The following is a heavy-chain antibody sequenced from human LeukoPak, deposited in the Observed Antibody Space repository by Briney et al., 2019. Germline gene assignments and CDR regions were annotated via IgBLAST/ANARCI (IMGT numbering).Heavy chain of an antibody. CDR3: AKGAGFLEWLSYYFDY. Sequence: PGGSLRLSCAASGFTFSSYGMHWVRQAPGKGLEWVAVIWYDGSNKYYADSVKGRFTISRDNSKNTLYLQVNSLRAEDTAVYYCAKGAGFLEWLSYYFDYWGQGTLVTVSS. V-gene: IGHV3-33*06. D-gene: IGHD3-3*01. J-gene: IGHJ4*02. CDR1: GFTFSSYG. CDR2: IWYDGSNK.